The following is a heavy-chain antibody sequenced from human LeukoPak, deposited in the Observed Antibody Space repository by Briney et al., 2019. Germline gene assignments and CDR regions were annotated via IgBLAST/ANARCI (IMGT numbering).Heavy chain of an antibody. Sequence: PSETLSLTCTVSGGTISSYYWNWIRQPPGKGLEWIGYIHYSGSTKYNPSLKSRVTISVDTSKNQFSRKLSSVTAADTAVYYCATGRWGSSWYRGFDPWGQGTLVTVSS. CDR2: IHYSGST. D-gene: IGHD6-13*01. CDR3: ATGRWGSSWYRGFDP. J-gene: IGHJ5*02. CDR1: GGTISSYY. V-gene: IGHV4-59*08.